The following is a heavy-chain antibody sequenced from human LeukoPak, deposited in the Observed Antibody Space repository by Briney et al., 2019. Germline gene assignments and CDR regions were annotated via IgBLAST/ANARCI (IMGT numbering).Heavy chain of an antibody. Sequence: ASVKVSCKASGNTFTSYDINWVRQATGQGLEWMGWMNPNSGNTGYAQKFQGRVTMTRNTSVTTAYMELSSLRSEDTAVYHCARGRGRTYCGGDCYPDYWGQGTLVTVSS. CDR2: MNPNSGNT. CDR3: ARGRGRTYCGGDCYPDY. CDR1: GNTFTSYD. J-gene: IGHJ4*02. V-gene: IGHV1-8*01. D-gene: IGHD2-21*02.